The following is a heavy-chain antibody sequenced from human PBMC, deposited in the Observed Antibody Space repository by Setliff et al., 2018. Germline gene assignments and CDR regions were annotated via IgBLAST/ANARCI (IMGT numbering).Heavy chain of an antibody. CDR3: ARGVSSVSWTPRY. CDR2: ISAYDGNT. CDR1: GYTFTNYG. D-gene: IGHD6-19*01. Sequence: GASVKVSCKASGYTFTNYGITWVRQAPGQGLEWMAWISAYDGNTRFAQNFQGRVTLTTDTPTSTAYMELRGLISDDTAVYYCARGVSSVSWTPRYWGRGILVTVS. J-gene: IGHJ4*02. V-gene: IGHV1-18*01.